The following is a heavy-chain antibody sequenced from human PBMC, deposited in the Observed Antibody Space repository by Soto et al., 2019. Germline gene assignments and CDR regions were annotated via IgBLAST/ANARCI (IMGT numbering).Heavy chain of an antibody. CDR2: INHSGST. V-gene: IGHV4-34*01. D-gene: IGHD3-22*01. Sequence: SETLSLTCAVYGGSFSGYYWSWIRQPPGKGLEWIGEINHSGSTNYNPSLKSRVTISVDTSKNRFSLKLSSVTAADTAVYYCARGRGHYYDSSGYYRLASDYRGPRPLVTVST. CDR3: ARGRGHYYDSSGYYRLASDY. CDR1: GGSFSGYY. J-gene: IGHJ4*02.